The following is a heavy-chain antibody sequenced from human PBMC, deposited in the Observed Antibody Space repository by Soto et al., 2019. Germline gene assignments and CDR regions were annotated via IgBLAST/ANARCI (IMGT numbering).Heavy chain of an antibody. CDR2: IRYDGSNI. J-gene: IGHJ4*02. Sequence: GGSLRLSCAASGSIFRSNDMHWVRQAPGKGLEWVAVIRYDGSNINYADSVMGRFTISRDNSKNTLYLQMNSLRAEDTAVYYCARVGIGGTTFRGYLDCWGQGTLVTVSS. V-gene: IGHV3-33*01. D-gene: IGHD2-15*01. CDR1: GSIFRSND. CDR3: ARVGIGGTTFRGYLDC.